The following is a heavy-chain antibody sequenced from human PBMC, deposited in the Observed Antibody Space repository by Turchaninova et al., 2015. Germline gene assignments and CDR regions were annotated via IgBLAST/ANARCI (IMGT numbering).Heavy chain of an antibody. CDR1: GYPFTSYK. CDR3: ARDKEAFDY. J-gene: IGHJ4*02. Sequence: VQLVQSGAEVTKPGAPGRISCKASGYPFTSYKIHWVRQAPGQGLEWMGMIYPSGGSTSYAQKFQDRVTMTRDTSTSTIYMELSSLRSEDTAVYYCARDKEAFDYWGQGTQVTVSS. CDR2: IYPSGGST. V-gene: IGHV1-46*01.